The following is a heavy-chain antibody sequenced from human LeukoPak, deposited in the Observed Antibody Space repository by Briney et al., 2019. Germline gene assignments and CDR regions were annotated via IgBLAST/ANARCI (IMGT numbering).Heavy chain of an antibody. V-gene: IGHV1-2*02. CDR1: GYTFTGYY. D-gene: IGHD3-3*01. Sequence: ASVKVSCKASGYTFTGYYMHWVRQAPGQGLEWMGWINPNSGGTNYAQKFQGRVTMTRDTSISTAYMELSRLRSDDTAVYYCARDKYYDFWSGYYAYYYYGMDVWGQGTTVTVSS. CDR3: ARDKYYDFWSGYYAYYYYGMDV. J-gene: IGHJ6*02. CDR2: INPNSGGT.